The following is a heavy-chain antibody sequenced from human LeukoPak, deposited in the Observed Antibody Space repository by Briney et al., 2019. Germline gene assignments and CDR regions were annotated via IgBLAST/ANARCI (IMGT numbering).Heavy chain of an antibody. CDR2: IYPVTYDT. Sequence: GESLEISFQASGYNFPNYWIAWVRPMPGKGRECMAIIYPVTYDTRYIPSFRRQVPISADNSISTAYVQWNSLQASATAMYYCVRRGDTRWFDPWGQGTLVIVSS. J-gene: IGHJ5*02. D-gene: IGHD5-18*01. CDR3: VRRGDTRWFDP. CDR1: GYNFPNYW. V-gene: IGHV5-51*01.